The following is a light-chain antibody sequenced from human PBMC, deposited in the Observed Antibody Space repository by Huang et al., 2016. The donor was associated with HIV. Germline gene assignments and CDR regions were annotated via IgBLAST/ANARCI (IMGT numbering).Light chain of an antibody. V-gene: IGKV3-15*01. Sequence: EIVMTQSPASLSLSPVERSPLSCRASQSVSSNLAWYHQKPGQAPRLLSYDASTRATGIPARCRGSGSGTEFTLTISSLLSEDFAVYFCQQYNDWPITFGPGTKVDLK. CDR2: DAS. CDR1: QSVSSN. J-gene: IGKJ3*01. CDR3: QQYNDWPIT.